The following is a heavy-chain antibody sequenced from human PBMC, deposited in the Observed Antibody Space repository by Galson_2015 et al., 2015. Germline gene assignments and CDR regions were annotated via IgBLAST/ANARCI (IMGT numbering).Heavy chain of an antibody. V-gene: IGHV6-1*01. J-gene: IGHJ1*01. CDR2: TYYRYKWYN. Sequence: CAISGDSVSSNSAAWNWIRQSPSRGLEWLGRTYYRYKWYNDYAVSVKSRITINPDTSKNQFSLQLNSVTPEDTAVYYCARDAYGDYFSEYFQHWGQGTLVTVSS. CDR1: GDSVSSNSAA. D-gene: IGHD4-17*01. CDR3: ARDAYGDYFSEYFQH.